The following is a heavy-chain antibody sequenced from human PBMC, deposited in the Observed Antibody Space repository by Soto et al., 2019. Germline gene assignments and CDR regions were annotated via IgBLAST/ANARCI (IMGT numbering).Heavy chain of an antibody. D-gene: IGHD1-26*01. Sequence: GSSVKVSCKASGYTFTGYYMHWVRQAPGQGLEWMGWINPNSGGTNYAQKFQGRVTMTRDTSISTAYMELSRLRSDDTAVYYCASAGSVGATTDYYYGMDVCGQGTTVTVS. CDR2: INPNSGGT. CDR1: GYTFTGYY. V-gene: IGHV1-2*02. CDR3: ASAGSVGATTDYYYGMDV. J-gene: IGHJ6*02.